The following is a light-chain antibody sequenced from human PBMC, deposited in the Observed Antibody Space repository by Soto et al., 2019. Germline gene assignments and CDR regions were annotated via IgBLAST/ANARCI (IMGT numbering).Light chain of an antibody. CDR1: KSISTW. J-gene: IGKJ2*01. V-gene: IGKV1-5*03. CDR2: KAS. CDR3: QQYNGYPHT. Sequence: DIQRTNSPSTLSASVGARVTITCRASKSISTWLACYKQKPGKAPKLLIYKASSLRNGVPSRFSGSGSGTEFTLTIYSLQPDDFASYYCQQYNGYPHTFGQGTKLEIK.